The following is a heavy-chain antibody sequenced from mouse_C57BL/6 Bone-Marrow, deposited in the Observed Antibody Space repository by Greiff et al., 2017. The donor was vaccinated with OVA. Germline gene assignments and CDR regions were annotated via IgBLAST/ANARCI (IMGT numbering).Heavy chain of an antibody. V-gene: IGHV5-16*01. CDR2: INYDGSST. CDR1: GFTFSDYY. Sequence: EVKLVESEGGLVQPGSSMKLSCTASGFTFSDYYMAWVRQVPEKGLEWVANINYDGSSTYYLDSLKSRFIISRDNAKNILYLQMSSLKSEDTATYYCAREGPDAMDYWGQGTSVTVSS. CDR3: AREGPDAMDY. J-gene: IGHJ4*01.